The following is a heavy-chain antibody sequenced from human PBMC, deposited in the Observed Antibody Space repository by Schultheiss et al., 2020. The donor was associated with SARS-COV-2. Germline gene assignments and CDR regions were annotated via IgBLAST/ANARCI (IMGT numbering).Heavy chain of an antibody. J-gene: IGHJ3*02. Sequence: GGSLRLSCAASGFTFSSYAMHWVRQAPGKGLEWVAVISYDGSNKYYADSVKGRFTISRDNSKNTLYLQMNSLRAEDTAVYYCAFGLTGEGAFDIWGQGTMVTVSS. CDR3: AFGLTGEGAFDI. CDR2: ISYDGSNK. V-gene: IGHV3-30*01. D-gene: IGHD7-27*01. CDR1: GFTFSSYA.